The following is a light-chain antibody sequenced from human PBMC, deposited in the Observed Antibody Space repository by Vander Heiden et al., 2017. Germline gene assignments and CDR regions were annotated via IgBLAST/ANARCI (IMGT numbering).Light chain of an antibody. Sequence: TLSVSPGERANLSCRASQSVSSNLAWYQQKPGQAPRLLIYGASTRATGIPARFSGSGSGTEFTLTISSLQSEDFAVYYCQQYNNWPPWTFGQGTKVEIK. J-gene: IGKJ1*01. CDR2: GAS. CDR3: QQYNNWPPWT. CDR1: QSVSSN. V-gene: IGKV3-15*01.